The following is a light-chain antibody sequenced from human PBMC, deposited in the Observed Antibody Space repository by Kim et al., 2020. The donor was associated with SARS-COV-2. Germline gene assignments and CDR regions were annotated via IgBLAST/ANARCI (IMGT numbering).Light chain of an antibody. V-gene: IGKV1-5*01. CDR1: KSIISW. J-gene: IGKJ2*01. CDR3: QQYHSST. Sequence: TLCGSVGDRVTVTCRASKSIISWVAWDQQKPGKAPKLLIYEASRLESGNPSRYSGSGSGTEYTLTISSLQPYDFATYYCQQYHSSTFGQETKLEI. CDR2: EAS.